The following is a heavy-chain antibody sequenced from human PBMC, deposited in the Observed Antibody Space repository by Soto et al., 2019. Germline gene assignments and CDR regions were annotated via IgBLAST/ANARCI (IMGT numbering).Heavy chain of an antibody. CDR2: INENGFTI. D-gene: IGHD6-19*01. V-gene: IGHV3-48*02. J-gene: IGHJ4*02. CDR1: GFTLTTYS. Sequence: GGSLRLSCAVSGFTLTTYSMNWVRQAPGKGLEWISFINENGFTIYYADSVKGRFTISRDYAKNSLYLQMDSLRHEDTAVYYCAGGAVTGTSLFDYWGLGTLVTVSS. CDR3: AGGAVTGTSLFDY.